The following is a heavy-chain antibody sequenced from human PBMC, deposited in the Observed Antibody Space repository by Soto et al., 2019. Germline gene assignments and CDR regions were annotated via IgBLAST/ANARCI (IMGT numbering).Heavy chain of an antibody. CDR1: GGSISSSSYY. CDR2: IYYSGST. CDR3: AGVVPAAMSPLPFIAARLFYYYYYMDV. D-gene: IGHD2-2*01. Sequence: SETLSLTCTVSGGSISSSSYYWGWIRQPPGKGLEWIGSIYYSGSTYYNPSLKSRVTISVDTSKNQFSLKLSSVTAADTAVYYCAGVVPAAMSPLPFIAARLFYYYYYMDVWGKGTTVTVSS. V-gene: IGHV4-39*01. J-gene: IGHJ6*03.